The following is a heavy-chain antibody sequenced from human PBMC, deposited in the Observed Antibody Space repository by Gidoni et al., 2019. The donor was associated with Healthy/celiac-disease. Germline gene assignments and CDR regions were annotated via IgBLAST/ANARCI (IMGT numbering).Heavy chain of an antibody. J-gene: IGHJ4*02. D-gene: IGHD1-1*01. CDR2: IYYSGST. V-gene: IGHV4-39*01. CDR3: ARQAMTANEVDY. CDR1: GGSISSSSYY. Sequence: QLQLQESGPGLVKPSETLSLTCTVSGGSISSSSYYWGWIRQPPGKGLEWIGSIYYSGSTYYNPSLKSRVTISVDTSKNQFSLKLSSVTAADTAVYYCARQAMTANEVDYWGQGTLVTVSS.